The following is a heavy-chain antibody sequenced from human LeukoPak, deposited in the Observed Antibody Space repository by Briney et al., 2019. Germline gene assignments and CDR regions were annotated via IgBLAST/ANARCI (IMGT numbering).Heavy chain of an antibody. CDR3: ARDESYGVSVGDY. Sequence: ASVKVSCKASGYTFTSYGISWVRQAPGQGLEWMGWISAYNGNTNYAQKLQGRVTMTRDMSTSTVYMELSSLRSEDTAVYYCARDESYGVSVGDYWGQGTLVTVSS. V-gene: IGHV1-18*01. J-gene: IGHJ4*02. CDR2: ISAYNGNT. CDR1: GYTFTSYG. D-gene: IGHD2-8*01.